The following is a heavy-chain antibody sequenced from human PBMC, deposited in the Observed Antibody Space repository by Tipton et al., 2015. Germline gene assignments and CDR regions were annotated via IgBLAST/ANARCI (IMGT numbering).Heavy chain of an antibody. CDR2: IYSDGTT. CDR3: ARNSAYYFAMDV. Sequence: LSCAASGFTVSTNYMTWVRQAPGKGLEWVSHIYSDGTTYYADSVRGRFTVSRDNSKNTLYLQMVSLRAEDTALYYCARNSAYYFAMDVWGQGTTVTVSS. J-gene: IGHJ6*02. CDR1: GFTVSTNY. V-gene: IGHV3-53*01. D-gene: IGHD1-26*01.